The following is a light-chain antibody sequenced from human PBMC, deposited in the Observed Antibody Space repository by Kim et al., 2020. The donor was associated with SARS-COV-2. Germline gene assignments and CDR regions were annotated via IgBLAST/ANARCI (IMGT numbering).Light chain of an antibody. CDR3: QQLKTFPLT. J-gene: IGKJ4*01. CDR1: QGISSY. V-gene: IGKV1-9*01. Sequence: SASVGDRVTITGRASQGISSYLAWYQQKPREAPKLLMYAASTLQSGVPSRFSGSGSGTDFTLTISSLQPEDSATYYCQQLKTFPLTFGGGTKVEI. CDR2: AAS.